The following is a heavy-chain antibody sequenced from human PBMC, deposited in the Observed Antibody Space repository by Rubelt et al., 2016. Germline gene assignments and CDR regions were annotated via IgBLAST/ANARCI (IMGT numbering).Heavy chain of an antibody. D-gene: IGHD5-24*01. CDR1: GGTFSSYA. J-gene: IGHJ4*02. V-gene: IGHV1-69*04. Sequence: QVQLVQSGAEVKKPGSSVKVSCKASGGTFSSYAISWVRQAPGQGLEWRGRIIPILGIANYAQKFQGRVTITADKSTSTAYMELSSLRSEDTAVYYCARDGYNDIWGFFDYWGQGTLVTVSS. CDR3: ARDGYNDIWGFFDY. CDR2: IIPILGIA.